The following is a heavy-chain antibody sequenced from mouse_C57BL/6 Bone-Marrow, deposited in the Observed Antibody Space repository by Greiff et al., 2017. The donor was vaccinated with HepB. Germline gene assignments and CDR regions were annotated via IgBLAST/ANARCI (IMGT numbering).Heavy chain of an antibody. CDR2: INPSNGGT. V-gene: IGHV1-53*01. J-gene: IGHJ1*03. CDR1: GYTFTSYW. D-gene: IGHD2-4*01. Sequence: QVQLQQPGTELVKPGASVKLSCKASGYTFTSYWMHWVKQRPGQGLEWIGNINPSNGGTNYNEKFKSKATLSVDNSTSTAYMQLSSLTSEDSAVYYCARSLSYDYDWYFDVWGTGTTVTVSS. CDR3: ARSLSYDYDWYFDV.